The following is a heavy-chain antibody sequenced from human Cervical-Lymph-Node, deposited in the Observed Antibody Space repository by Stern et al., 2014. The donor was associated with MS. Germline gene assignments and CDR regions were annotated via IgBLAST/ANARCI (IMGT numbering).Heavy chain of an antibody. J-gene: IGHJ6*02. V-gene: IGHV1-69*01. CDR2: IIPIFGTA. D-gene: IGHD1-26*01. CDR3: ARGELKEGLVRGMDV. Sequence: QMQLVQSGAEVKKPGSSVKVSCKASGGTFSSYAISWVRQAPGQGLEWMGGIIPIFGTANYAQTFLGRVTITADESTTTASKGLSSLRSEDTAVYYCARGELKEGLVRGMDVWGQGTTVTVSS. CDR1: GGTFSSYA.